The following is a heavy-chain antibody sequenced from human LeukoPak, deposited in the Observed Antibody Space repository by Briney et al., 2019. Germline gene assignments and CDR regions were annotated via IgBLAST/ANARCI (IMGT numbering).Heavy chain of an antibody. CDR3: AAFYYDPAY. D-gene: IGHD3-22*01. CDR2: ISGDGRST. J-gene: IGHJ4*02. Sequence: GGSLRLSCAASGFTFRTYWMHWVRHAPGKGLIWVSRISGDGRSTSYADSVKGRFTISRDNAKNTLYLQMHSLRAEDTAVYYCAAFYYDPAYWGQGTLVTVSS. CDR1: GFTFRTYW. V-gene: IGHV3-74*01.